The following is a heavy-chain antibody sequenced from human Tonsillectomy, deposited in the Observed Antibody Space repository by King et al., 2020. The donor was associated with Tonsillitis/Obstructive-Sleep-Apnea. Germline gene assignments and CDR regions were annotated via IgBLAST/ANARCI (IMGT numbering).Heavy chain of an antibody. V-gene: IGHV4-34*01. J-gene: IGHJ3*02. CDR3: ARASEAFDI. CDR2: IDHSGST. D-gene: IGHD6-6*01. CDR1: GGSFSGYY. Sequence: VQLQQWGAGLLKPSETLSLTCAVYGGSFSGYYWSWIRQPPGKGLEWIGEIDHSGSTNYNPSLKSRVTISVDTSKNLFSLKLSSVTAADTAIYYCARASEAFDIWAKGQWSPSLQ.